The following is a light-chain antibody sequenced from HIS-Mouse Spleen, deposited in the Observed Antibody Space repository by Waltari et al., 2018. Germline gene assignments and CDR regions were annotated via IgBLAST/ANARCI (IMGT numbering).Light chain of an antibody. CDR1: NIGSKS. CDR2: DDS. Sequence: SYVLTQPPSVSVAPGKTARITCGGNNIGSKSVHWYQQKPGQAPVLVVYDDSDRPSWSPVRCSGANSGNTATLTISRVEAGDESDYYCQVWDSSSDHVVFGGGTKLTVL. J-gene: IGLJ2*01. V-gene: IGLV3-21*03. CDR3: QVWDSSSDHVV.